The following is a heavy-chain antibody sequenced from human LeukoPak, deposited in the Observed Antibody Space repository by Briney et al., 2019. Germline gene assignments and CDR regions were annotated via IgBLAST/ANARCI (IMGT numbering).Heavy chain of an antibody. CDR3: ARDLRVRGVTFDY. V-gene: IGHV3-11*04. CDR2: ISGSGATI. D-gene: IGHD3-10*01. CDR1: GFTFSDYY. J-gene: IGHJ4*02. Sequence: PGGAVRLSFAGSGFTFSDYYMTWIRQSPAKGVEGVSYISGSGATIFSADSVKGRFTISRDNAKNSLYLQMNSLRVEDTAVYYCARDLRVRGVTFDYWGQGTLVTVSS.